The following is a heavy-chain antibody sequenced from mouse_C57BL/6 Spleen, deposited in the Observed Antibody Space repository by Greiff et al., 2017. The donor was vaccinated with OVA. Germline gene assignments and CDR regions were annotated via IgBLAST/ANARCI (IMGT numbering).Heavy chain of an antibody. CDR3: ARSRDQYFDV. V-gene: IGHV1-55*01. J-gene: IGHJ1*03. CDR2: IYPGSGST. Sequence: QVQLQQPGAELLKPGASVKMSCKASGYTFTSYWITWVKQRPGQGLEWIGDIYPGSGSTNYNEKFKSKATLTVDTSSSTAYMQLSSLTSEDSAVYYCARSRDQYFDVWGTGTTVTVSS. D-gene: IGHD3-1*01. CDR1: GYTFTSYW.